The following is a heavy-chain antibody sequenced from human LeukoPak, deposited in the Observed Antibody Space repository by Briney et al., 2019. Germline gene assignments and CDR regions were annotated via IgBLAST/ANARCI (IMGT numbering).Heavy chain of an antibody. CDR1: GGSFTNYY. J-gene: IGHJ5*02. CDR3: ARGPGTVGLSP. CDR2: INHSGDT. Sequence: PSETLSLTCNVSGGSFTNYYWSWIRQTPEKGLEWIGQINHSGDTSYNPSLRSRITLSVDRSKNQFSLKVTSVTAADTGVYYCARGPGTVGLSPWGQGNLVTVSS. V-gene: IGHV4-34*01. D-gene: IGHD1/OR15-1a*01.